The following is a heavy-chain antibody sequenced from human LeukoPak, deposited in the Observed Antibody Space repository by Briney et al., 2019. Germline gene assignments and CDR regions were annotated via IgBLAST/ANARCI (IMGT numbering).Heavy chain of an antibody. D-gene: IGHD2-21*02. CDR1: GYTFTGSY. V-gene: IGHV1-2*02. CDR2: INPHSGGT. Sequence: GASVKVSCKASGYTFTGSYIQWVRQAPGQGLEWMGWINPHSGGTNYAQEFQGRVTMTRDTSISTAYMELSSLRPDDTAVYSCARGVTARGFYYMDIWGNGTTVTISS. J-gene: IGHJ6*03. CDR3: ARGVTARGFYYMDI.